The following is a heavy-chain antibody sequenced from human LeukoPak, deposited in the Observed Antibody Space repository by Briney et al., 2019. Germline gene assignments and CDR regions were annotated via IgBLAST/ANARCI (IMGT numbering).Heavy chain of an antibody. V-gene: IGHV3-23*01. J-gene: IGHJ4*01. D-gene: IGHD6-19*01. CDR3: AKKGSYSSGWYGGHNFDS. Sequence: GGSLRLSCAASGFTFSSYSLSWVRQAPGKGLEWVAAIGGDSSTYYTASVRGRLTISRDNSKNTVYLQMSSLRVEDTDVYYCAKKGSYSSGWYGGHNFDSWGEGTLVTVSS. CDR2: IGGDSST. CDR1: GFTFSSYS.